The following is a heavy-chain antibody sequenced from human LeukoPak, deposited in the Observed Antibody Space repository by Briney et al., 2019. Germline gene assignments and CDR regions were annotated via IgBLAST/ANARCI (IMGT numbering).Heavy chain of an antibody. V-gene: IGHV2-5*01. J-gene: IGHJ4*02. D-gene: IGHD3-10*01. Sequence: SGPTPVNPTQTLTLTCTFSGFSLSTTGVAVGWIRQPPGKALEWLAVHYWNNDKSYSPSLKSRLTVTKDSSKNQVVLIMTNMDPVDTATYYCAHKGRGSGSFTMWGQGTLVTVSS. CDR2: HYWNNDK. CDR1: GFSLSTTGVA. CDR3: AHKGRGSGSFTM.